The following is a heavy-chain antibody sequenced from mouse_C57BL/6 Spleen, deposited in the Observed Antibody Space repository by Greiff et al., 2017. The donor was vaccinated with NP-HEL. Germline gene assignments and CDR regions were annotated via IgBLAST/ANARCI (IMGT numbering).Heavy chain of an antibody. CDR3: ARLVITTVVEDY. CDR2: IDPSDSET. V-gene: IGHV1-52*01. CDR1: GYTFTSYW. J-gene: IGHJ2*01. Sequence: QVHVKQPGAELVRPGSSVKLSCKASGYTFTSYWMHWVKQRPIQGLEWIGNIDPSDSETHYNQKFKDKATLTVDKSSSTAYMQLSSLTSEDSAVYYCARLVITTVVEDYWGQGTTLTVSS. D-gene: IGHD1-1*01.